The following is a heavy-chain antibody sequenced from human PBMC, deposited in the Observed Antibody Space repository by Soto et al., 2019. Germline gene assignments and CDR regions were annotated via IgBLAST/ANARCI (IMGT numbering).Heavy chain of an antibody. D-gene: IGHD3-22*01. Sequence: ESGGGVVQPGRSLRLSCAASGFTFSSYGMHWVRQAPGKGLEWVAVIWYDGSNKYYADSVKGRFTISRDNSKNTLYLQMNSLRAEDTAVYYCARGRGYYDSSGYPAHDAFDIWGQGTMVTVSS. J-gene: IGHJ3*02. CDR2: IWYDGSNK. CDR3: ARGRGYYDSSGYPAHDAFDI. V-gene: IGHV3-33*01. CDR1: GFTFSSYG.